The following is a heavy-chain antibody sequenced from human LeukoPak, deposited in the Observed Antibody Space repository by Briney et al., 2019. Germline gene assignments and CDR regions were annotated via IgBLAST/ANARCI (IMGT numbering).Heavy chain of an antibody. V-gene: IGHV4-34*01. Sequence: PSETLSLTCAVYGGSFSGYSWSWIRQPPGKGLEWIGEINHSGGTNFNPSLKSRVTISIDTSKNQFSLKLRSVTAADTAVYYCARLGYTYGYMGEKYYYYYMDAWGRGTTVTVSS. CDR2: INHSGGT. J-gene: IGHJ6*03. D-gene: IGHD5-18*01. CDR3: ARLGYTYGYMGEKYYYYYMDA. CDR1: GGSFSGYS.